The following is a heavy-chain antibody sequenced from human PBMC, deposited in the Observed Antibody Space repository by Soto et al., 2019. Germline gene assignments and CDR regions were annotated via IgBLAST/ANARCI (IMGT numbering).Heavy chain of an antibody. D-gene: IGHD5-18*01. CDR2: IQHDASNI. CDR1: GFSLSGYS. CDR3: VKVGWGYSFGNGMDD. V-gene: IGHV3-30-3*01. Sequence: QVQLVESGGGVVQPGGSLRLSCAASGFSLSGYSMHWVRQAPGKGLDWVAVIQHDASNIYYADSVKGRFTISRDNSKNTLYLQTNDLTAEDTALYYCVKVGWGYSFGNGMDDWGQGTTVTVSS. J-gene: IGHJ6*02.